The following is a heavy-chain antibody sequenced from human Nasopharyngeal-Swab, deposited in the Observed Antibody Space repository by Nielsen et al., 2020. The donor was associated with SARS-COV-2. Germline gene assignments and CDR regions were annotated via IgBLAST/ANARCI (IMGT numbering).Heavy chain of an antibody. J-gene: IGHJ6*02. Sequence: SLKISCAASGFTFDDYAMHWVRQAPGKGLEWVSGIGWNSGSIGYADSVKGRFTISRDNAKNSLYLQMNSLRAEDTALYYCAKELDIVVVPAAYGFGYYGMDVWGQGTTVTVSS. V-gene: IGHV3-9*01. CDR2: IGWNSGSI. D-gene: IGHD2-2*03. CDR3: AKELDIVVVPAAYGFGYYGMDV. CDR1: GFTFDDYA.